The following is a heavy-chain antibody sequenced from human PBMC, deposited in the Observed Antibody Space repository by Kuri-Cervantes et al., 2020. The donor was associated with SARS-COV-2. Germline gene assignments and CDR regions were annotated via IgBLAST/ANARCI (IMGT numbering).Heavy chain of an antibody. D-gene: IGHD5-24*01. J-gene: IGHJ6*02. CDR1: GGSISSYY. CDR3: ARGFRGGYNSSGMGV. CDR2: IYYSGST. Sequence: SETLSLTCTVSGGSISSYYWSWIRQPPGKGLEWSGYIYYSGSTNYNPSLKSRVTISVDTSKNQFSLRLSSVTAAATAVYYCARGFRGGYNSSGMGVWGQGTTVTVSS. V-gene: IGHV4-59*01.